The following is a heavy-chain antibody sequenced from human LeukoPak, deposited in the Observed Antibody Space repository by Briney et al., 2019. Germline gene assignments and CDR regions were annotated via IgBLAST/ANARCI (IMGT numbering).Heavy chain of an antibody. CDR3: ARGATEVLWFGELLAFDY. D-gene: IGHD3-10*01. Sequence: SETLSLTCAVSGGSISSGGYSWSWIRQPPGKGLEWIGYIYHSGSTYHNPSLKSRVTISVDRSKNQFSLKLSSVTAADTAVYYCARGATEVLWFGELLAFDYWGQGTLVTVSS. V-gene: IGHV4-30-2*01. CDR2: IYHSGST. J-gene: IGHJ4*02. CDR1: GGSISSGGYS.